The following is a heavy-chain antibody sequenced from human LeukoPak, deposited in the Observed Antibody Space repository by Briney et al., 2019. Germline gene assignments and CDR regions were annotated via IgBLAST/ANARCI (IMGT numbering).Heavy chain of an antibody. D-gene: IGHD1-26*01. CDR2: INPNSGGT. CDR3: ARDKWELPSGVDY. V-gene: IGHV1-2*02. J-gene: IGHJ4*02. CDR1: GYTFTGYY. Sequence: GASVKVSCKASGYTFTGYYMHWVRQAPGQGLEWMGWINPNSGGTNYAQKFQGRVTMTRDTSISTAYMELSRLRSDDTAVYYCARDKWELPSGVDYWGQGTLVTVSS.